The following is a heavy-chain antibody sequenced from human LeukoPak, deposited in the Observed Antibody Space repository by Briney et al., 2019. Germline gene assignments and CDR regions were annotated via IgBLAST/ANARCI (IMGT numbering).Heavy chain of an antibody. CDR3: ARDLPDTAMVD. Sequence: GGSLRLSCTVSGFIFSNYWMHWVRQTPGKGLEWVANIKQDGSEKYYVDSVKGRFTISRDNAKNSLYLQMNSLRAEDTAVYYCARDLPDTAMVDWGQGTLVTVSS. V-gene: IGHV3-7*01. J-gene: IGHJ4*02. CDR1: GFIFSNYW. CDR2: IKQDGSEK. D-gene: IGHD5-18*01.